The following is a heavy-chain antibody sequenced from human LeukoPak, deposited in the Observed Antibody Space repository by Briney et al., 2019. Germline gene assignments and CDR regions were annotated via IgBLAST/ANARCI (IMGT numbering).Heavy chain of an antibody. Sequence: GGSLRLSCAASGFTFSSYAMSWVRQAPGKGLEWVSAISGSGSSTFYADSVKGRFTISRDNSKNTLYVQMSSLRAEDTAVYYCATRRNGYSYYWGQGTLVTVSS. D-gene: IGHD5-24*01. CDR3: ATRRNGYSYY. V-gene: IGHV3-23*01. J-gene: IGHJ4*02. CDR2: ISGSGSST. CDR1: GFTFSSYA.